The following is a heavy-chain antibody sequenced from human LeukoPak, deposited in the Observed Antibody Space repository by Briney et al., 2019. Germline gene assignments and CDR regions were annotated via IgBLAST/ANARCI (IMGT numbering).Heavy chain of an antibody. CDR1: GYTFTSYG. Sequence: ASVKVSCKASGYTFTSYGISWVRQAPGQGLEWMGWISAYNGNTNYAQKLQGRVTMTTDTSTSTAYMELRSLRFDDTAVYYCARGVIGPLSNWFDPWGQGTLVTVSS. CDR2: ISAYNGNT. J-gene: IGHJ5*02. V-gene: IGHV1-18*01. D-gene: IGHD2-21*01. CDR3: ARGVIGPLSNWFDP.